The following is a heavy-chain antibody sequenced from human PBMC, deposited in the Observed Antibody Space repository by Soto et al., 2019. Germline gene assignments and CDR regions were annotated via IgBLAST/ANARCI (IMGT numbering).Heavy chain of an antibody. CDR2: ISYDGDNK. CDR1: GFTFSSYG. V-gene: IGHV3-30*03. Sequence: QVQLVESGGGVVQPGRSLRLSCAASGFTFSSYGMHWVRQAPGKGLEWVSVISYDGDNKYYADSVKGRFTISRDNSKNTLFLRMNSLRPEDTAVYYCARDRGGFGIMIRGHWGQGTLVTVSS. CDR3: ARDRGGFGIMIRGH. J-gene: IGHJ4*02. D-gene: IGHD3-10*01.